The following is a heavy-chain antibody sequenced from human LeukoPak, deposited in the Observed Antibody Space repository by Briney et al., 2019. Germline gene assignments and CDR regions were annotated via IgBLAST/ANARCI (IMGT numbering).Heavy chain of an antibody. D-gene: IGHD6-19*01. J-gene: IGHJ1*01. V-gene: IGHV4-34*01. Sequence: SETLSLXCAVYGGSFSGYYWSWIRQPPGKGLEWIGEINHSGSTNYNPSLKSRVTISVDTSKNQFSLKLSSVTAADTAVYYCARGWYSSGWFQHWGQGTLVTVSS. CDR2: INHSGST. CDR3: ARGWYSSGWFQH. CDR1: GGSFSGYY.